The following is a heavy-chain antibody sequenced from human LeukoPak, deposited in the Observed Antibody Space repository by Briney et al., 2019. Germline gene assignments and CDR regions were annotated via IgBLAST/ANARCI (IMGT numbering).Heavy chain of an antibody. Sequence: SETLSLTCTVSGSSINSGNYYWGWIRQHPEKGLEWIANIHHGGTTYYNPSLKSRVTISIDTSKKEFSLMLTSVTAADPAVYYCARGDSYGSFDYWGQGILVTVSS. V-gene: IGHV4-31*03. J-gene: IGHJ4*02. CDR2: IHHGGTT. CDR3: ARGDSYGSFDY. D-gene: IGHD5-18*01. CDR1: GSSINSGNYY.